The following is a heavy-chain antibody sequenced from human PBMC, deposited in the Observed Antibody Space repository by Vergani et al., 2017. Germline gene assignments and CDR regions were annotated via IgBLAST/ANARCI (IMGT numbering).Heavy chain of an antibody. J-gene: IGHJ5*02. V-gene: IGHV4-34*01. CDR2: INHSGST. CDR1: GGSFSGYY. CDR3: ARHADVAAAGP. D-gene: IGHD6-13*01. Sequence: QVQLQQWGAGLLKPSETLSLTCAVYGGSFSGYYWSWIRQPPGKGLEWIGEINHSGSTNYNPSLKSRVTISVDTSKNQFSLKLSSVTAADTAVYYCARHADVAAAGPWGQGTLVTVSS.